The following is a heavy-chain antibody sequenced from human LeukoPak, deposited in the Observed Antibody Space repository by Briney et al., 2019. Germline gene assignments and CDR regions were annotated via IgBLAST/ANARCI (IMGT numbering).Heavy chain of an antibody. CDR1: GGSVSSSEYY. V-gene: IGHV4-39*01. CDR3: ASLAVAGLSEGY. D-gene: IGHD6-19*01. J-gene: IGHJ4*02. CDR2: IYYSGST. Sequence: SETLSLTCTVSGGSVSSSEYYCDWIRQPPGKGLQWIGTIYYSGSTSYNPSLKSRVTISIDTFKNQLSLNLTSVTAADTAVYYCASLAVAGLSEGYWGQGTLVIVSS.